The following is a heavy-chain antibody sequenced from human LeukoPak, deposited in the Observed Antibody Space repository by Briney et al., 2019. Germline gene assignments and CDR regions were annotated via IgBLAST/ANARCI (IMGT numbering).Heavy chain of an antibody. CDR3: VRDNPRCCGVVPANIDDY. D-gene: IGHD2-15*01. J-gene: IGHJ4*02. CDR1: GFTFSRDS. V-gene: IGHV3-48*01. CDR2: INGGSSPV. Sequence: GGSLRLSCAASGFTFSRDSMNWVRQAPGKGLEWVSYINGGSSPVYYADSVRGRFTISRDNAKNSLYLQMNSLRAEDTAVYYCVRDNPRCCGVVPANIDDYWGQGTLVTVSS.